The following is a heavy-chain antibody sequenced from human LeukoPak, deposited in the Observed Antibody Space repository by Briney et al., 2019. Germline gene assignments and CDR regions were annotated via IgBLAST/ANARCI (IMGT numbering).Heavy chain of an antibody. Sequence: GGSLRLFCAASGFSFSSYAMSWVRQAPGKGLEWVSVISGSGGSTNYAASVTGRFTMSRDNSQSTLYLQMNSRRFECTAVYYLATLGWTAPDYWGEGTLVTVSS. J-gene: IGHJ4*02. V-gene: IGHV3-23*01. CDR2: ISGSGGST. CDR3: ATLGWTAPDY. CDR1: GFSFSSYA. D-gene: IGHD3/OR15-3a*01.